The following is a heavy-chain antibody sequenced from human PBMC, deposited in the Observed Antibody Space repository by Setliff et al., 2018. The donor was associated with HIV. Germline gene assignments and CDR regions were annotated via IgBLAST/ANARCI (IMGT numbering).Heavy chain of an antibody. CDR1: GYSFTAFW. D-gene: IGHD6-6*01. J-gene: IGHJ3*02. CDR2: IYPADSDT. Sequence: PGESLKISCKASGYSFTAFWIGWVRQIPGKGLEWMGIIYPADSDTRCSPSFQGQVTISADKSINTAYLEWSSLDASDTAIYYCARHRPYTNSPPGGPFDMWGQGTGVTVSS. CDR3: ARHRPYTNSPPGGPFDM. V-gene: IGHV5-51*01.